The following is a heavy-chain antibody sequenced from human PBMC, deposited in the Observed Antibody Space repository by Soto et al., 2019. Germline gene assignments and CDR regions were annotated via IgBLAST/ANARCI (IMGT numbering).Heavy chain of an antibody. V-gene: IGHV3-74*01. CDR2: INSDGSST. Sequence: STRLSSAASGVTFSSYGMDWVRQAPGKGLVWVSRINSDGSSTSYADSVKGRFTISRDNAKNTLYLQMNSLRAEDTAVYYCAIIDSSVYYESYGMDFWGQGTTVTGTS. CDR3: AIIDSSVYYESYGMDF. D-gene: IGHD3-22*01. J-gene: IGHJ6*02. CDR1: GVTFSSYG.